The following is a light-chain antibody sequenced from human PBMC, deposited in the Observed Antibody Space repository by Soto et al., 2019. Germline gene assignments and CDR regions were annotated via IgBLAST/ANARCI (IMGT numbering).Light chain of an antibody. V-gene: IGKV3-11*01. CDR3: QQRFTWPS. CDR1: QSISSS. Sequence: ETVLTQSPATLSLSPGERATLSCRASQSISSSLAWYQQKPGQAPRLLIYDASIRATGIPARFSGSGSGTDFTLTISSLELEDFAVYYCQQRFTWPSFGPGTKVDIK. J-gene: IGKJ3*01. CDR2: DAS.